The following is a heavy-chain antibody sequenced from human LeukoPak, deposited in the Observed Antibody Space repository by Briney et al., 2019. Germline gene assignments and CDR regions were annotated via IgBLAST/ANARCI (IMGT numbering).Heavy chain of an antibody. D-gene: IGHD1-7*01. CDR3: AREGAIGGTIGY. CDR2: MNPNSGNT. CDR1: GYTFTSYD. J-gene: IGHJ4*02. V-gene: IGHV1-8*01. Sequence: ASVKVSCKASGYTFTSYDINWGRQATGQGLEWMGWMNPNSGNTGYAQKFQGRVTMTRNTSISTAYMELSSLRSEDTAVYYCAREGAIGGTIGYWGQGTLVTVSS.